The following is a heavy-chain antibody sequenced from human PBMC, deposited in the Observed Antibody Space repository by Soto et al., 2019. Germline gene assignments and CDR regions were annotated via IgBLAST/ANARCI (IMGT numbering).Heavy chain of an antibody. V-gene: IGHV3-30*18. D-gene: IGHD3-10*01. Sequence: GGSLRLSCAASGFTFSSYGMHWVRQAPGKGLEWVAVISYDGSNKYYADSVKGRFTISRDNSKNTLYLQMNSLRAEDTAVYYCAKDWGRLLWFGEAADYWGQGTLVTVSS. J-gene: IGHJ4*02. CDR2: ISYDGSNK. CDR1: GFTFSSYG. CDR3: AKDWGRLLWFGEAADY.